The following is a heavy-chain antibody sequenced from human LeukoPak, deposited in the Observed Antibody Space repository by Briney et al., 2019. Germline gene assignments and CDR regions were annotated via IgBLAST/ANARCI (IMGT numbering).Heavy chain of an antibody. Sequence: SETLSLTCTVSGGFISSSSYYRGWIRQPPGKGLEWIGSIYYSGSTYYNPSLKSRVTISVDTSKNQFSLKLSSVTAADTAVYYCARRTQWEPGDFDYWGQGTLVTVSS. CDR3: ARRTQWEPGDFDY. V-gene: IGHV4-39*01. CDR1: GGFISSSSYY. J-gene: IGHJ4*02. D-gene: IGHD1-26*01. CDR2: IYYSGST.